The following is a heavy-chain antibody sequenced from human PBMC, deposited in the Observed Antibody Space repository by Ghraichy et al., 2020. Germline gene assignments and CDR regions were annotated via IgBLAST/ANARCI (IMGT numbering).Heavy chain of an antibody. J-gene: IGHJ4*02. D-gene: IGHD3-16*02. CDR1: GYSISSGCY. Sequence: SETLSLTCTVSGYSISSGCYWGCIRPPPGKGLVWIGSIYHSGSTYYNPSLKSRVTISLDTSKNQFSLKMSSVTAADTAMYYCARCIMITFGGVIVPDDIDDWGQGTLVTVSS. V-gene: IGHV4-38-2*02. CDR3: ARCIMITFGGVIVPDDIDD. CDR2: IYHSGST.